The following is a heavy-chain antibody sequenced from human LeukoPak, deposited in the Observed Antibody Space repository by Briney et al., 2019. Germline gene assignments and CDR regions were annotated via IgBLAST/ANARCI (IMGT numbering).Heavy chain of an antibody. Sequence: PSETLSLTCTVSGGSISSYYWSWIRQPPGKGLEWIGYIYYSGSTNYNPSLKSRVTISVDTSKNQFSLKLSSVTAADTAVYYCARDSSSGNFDYWGQGTLVTVSS. CDR3: ARDSSSGNFDY. CDR1: GGSISSYY. D-gene: IGHD6-13*01. J-gene: IGHJ4*02. CDR2: IYYSGST. V-gene: IGHV4-59*01.